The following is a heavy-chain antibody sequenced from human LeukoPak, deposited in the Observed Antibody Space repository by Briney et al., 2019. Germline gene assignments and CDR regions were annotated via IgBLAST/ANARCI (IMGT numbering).Heavy chain of an antibody. CDR1: GYSFTSYW. V-gene: IGHV5-51*01. CDR2: IYPGDSDT. J-gene: IGHJ4*02. Sequence: GESLQVSCKGSGYSFTSYWIGWVRQMPGKGLEWMGIIYPGDSDTRYSPSFQGQVTISANKSISTAYLQWSSLKGSDTAMDYCGRRVGGGDYRTEFDYWGQGTLVIVSS. D-gene: IGHD2-21*02. CDR3: GRRVGGGDYRTEFDY.